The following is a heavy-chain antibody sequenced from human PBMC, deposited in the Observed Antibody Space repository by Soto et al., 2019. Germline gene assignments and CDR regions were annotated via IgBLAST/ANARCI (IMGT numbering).Heavy chain of an antibody. CDR2: ISGNSGAI. Sequence: PGGSLRLSCAAPGFTFNDYSMHWVRQAPGKGLEWVSGISGNSGAIGYAESAKGRFTISRDNSKNTLYLQMNSLRAEDTAVYYCARERQWLLLRYFDYWGQGTLVTVSS. CDR1: GFTFNDYS. CDR3: ARERQWLLLRYFDY. J-gene: IGHJ4*02. D-gene: IGHD3-22*01. V-gene: IGHV3-9*01.